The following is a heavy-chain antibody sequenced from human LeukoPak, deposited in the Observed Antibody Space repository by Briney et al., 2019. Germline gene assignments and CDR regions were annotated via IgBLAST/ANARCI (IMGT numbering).Heavy chain of an antibody. D-gene: IGHD3-9*01. CDR2: MSGSGGST. Sequence: GGSLRLSCAASGFTFSSYAMSWVRQAPGKGLEWVSAMSGSGGSTYYADSVKGRFTISRDNSKNTLYLQMNSLRAEDTAVYYCASDILTGLDAFDIWGQGTMVTVSS. CDR1: GFTFSSYA. V-gene: IGHV3-23*01. J-gene: IGHJ3*02. CDR3: ASDILTGLDAFDI.